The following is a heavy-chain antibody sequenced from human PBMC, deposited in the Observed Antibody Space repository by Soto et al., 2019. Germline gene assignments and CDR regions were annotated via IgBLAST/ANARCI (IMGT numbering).Heavy chain of an antibody. CDR3: ARAESAVAARLVFDY. CDR2: IIPIFGTA. Sequence: QVQLVQSGAEVKKPGSSVKVSCKASGGTFSSYAISWVRQAPVQGLEWMGGIIPIFGTANYAQKFQGRVTITADESTSTAYMELSSLRSEDTAVYYCARAESAVAARLVFDYWGKGTLVTVSS. CDR1: GGTFSSYA. D-gene: IGHD6-6*01. J-gene: IGHJ4*02. V-gene: IGHV1-69*12.